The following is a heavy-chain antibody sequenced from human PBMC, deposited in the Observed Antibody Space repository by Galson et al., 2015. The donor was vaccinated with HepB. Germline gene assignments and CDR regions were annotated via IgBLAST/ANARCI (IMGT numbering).Heavy chain of an antibody. CDR2: INTYNGNT. CDR1: GYTFTNYG. Sequence: SVKVSCKASGYTFTNYGISWVRQAPGQGLEWMGWINTYNGNTNYAQKLKGRVTMTTDTSTTTTYMELSSLRSDDTAVYYCARDLNIVARYGGYWGQGTLVTVSS. CDR3: ARDLNIVARYGGY. V-gene: IGHV1-18*01. D-gene: IGHD6-6*01. J-gene: IGHJ4*02.